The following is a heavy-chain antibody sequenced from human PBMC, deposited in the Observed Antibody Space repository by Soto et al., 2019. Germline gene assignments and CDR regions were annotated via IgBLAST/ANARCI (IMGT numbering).Heavy chain of an antibody. CDR3: AKDIGLGYCSSTSCYESGFDY. CDR1: GFTFDDYP. V-gene: IGHV3-9*01. Sequence: EVQLVESGGGLVQPGRSLRLSCAASGFTFDDYPMHWVRQAPGKGLEWVSGVSWNSGSIGYADSVKGRFTISRDNAKNFLYLQMNSLRAEDTAFYYCAKDIGLGYCSSTSCYESGFDYWGQGTLDTVSS. J-gene: IGHJ4*02. D-gene: IGHD2-2*01. CDR2: VSWNSGSI.